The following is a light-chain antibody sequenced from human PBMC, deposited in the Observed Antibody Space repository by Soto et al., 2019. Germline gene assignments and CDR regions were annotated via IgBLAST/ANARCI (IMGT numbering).Light chain of an antibody. CDR1: VGL. J-gene: IGLJ1*01. CDR3: CLYVGGRKYV. V-gene: IGLV2-23*01. Sequence: QSVLTQPASVSGSPGQSITISCTGTVGLVSWYQQHPGKVPKLIIYDDTKRPSGVSSRFSGSKSGNTASLTISGLQTEDEADYYCCLYVGGRKYVFGNGTKVT. CDR2: DDT.